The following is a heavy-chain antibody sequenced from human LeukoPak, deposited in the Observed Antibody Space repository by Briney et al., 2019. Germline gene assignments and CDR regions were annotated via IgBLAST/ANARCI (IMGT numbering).Heavy chain of an antibody. J-gene: IGHJ5*02. CDR3: ARDGLLMARGVRNGFDP. D-gene: IGHD3-10*01. Sequence: GASVKVSCKASGDSFESLAITWVRQAPGQGLEWMGGIIPLLEETNYAQKFQGRVTITADESTNTAYMELSSLTSDDTAVYYCARDGLLMARGVRNGFDPWGQGTLVTVSS. V-gene: IGHV1-69*13. CDR2: IIPLLEET. CDR1: GDSFESLA.